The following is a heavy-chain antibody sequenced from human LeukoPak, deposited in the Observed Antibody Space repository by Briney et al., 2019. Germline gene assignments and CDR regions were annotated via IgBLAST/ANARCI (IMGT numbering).Heavy chain of an antibody. J-gene: IGHJ3*02. CDR1: GYTFTGYY. D-gene: IGHD3-22*01. Sequence: ASVTVSCKASGYTFTGYYMHWVRQAPGQGLEWMGWINPNSGGTNYAQKFQGRVTMTRDTSISTAYMELSRLRSDDTAVYYCARDRSSGYYFRVPENDAFDIWGQGTMVTVSS. V-gene: IGHV1-2*02. CDR3: ARDRSSGYYFRVPENDAFDI. CDR2: INPNSGGT.